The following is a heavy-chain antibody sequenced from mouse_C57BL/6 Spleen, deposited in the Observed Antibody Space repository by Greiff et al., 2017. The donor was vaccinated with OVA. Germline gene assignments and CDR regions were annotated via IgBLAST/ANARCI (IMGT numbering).Heavy chain of an antibody. CDR1: GFNIKNTY. CDR2: IDPANGNT. D-gene: IGHD1-1*01. V-gene: IGHV14-3*01. CDR3: ARSDYYGSSGYYAMDY. J-gene: IGHJ4*01. Sequence: VQLQQSVAELVRPGASVKLSCTASGFNIKNTYMHWVKQRPEQGLEWIGRIDPANGNTKYAPKFQGKATITADTSSNTAYLQLSSLTSEDTAIYYCARSDYYGSSGYYAMDYWGQGTSVTVSS.